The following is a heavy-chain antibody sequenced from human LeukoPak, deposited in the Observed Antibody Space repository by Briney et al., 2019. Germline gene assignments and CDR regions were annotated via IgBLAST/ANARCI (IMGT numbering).Heavy chain of an antibody. CDR3: ARGVGVYPRLSFSGY. V-gene: IGHV1-8*01. CDR2: MNPNSGNT. CDR1: GYTFTSYD. J-gene: IGHJ4*02. Sequence: EASVKVSXKASGYTFTSYDINWVRQATGQGLEWMGWMNPNSGNTGYAQKFQGRVTITRNTSISTAYMELSSLRSEDTAVYYCARGVGVYPRLSFSGYWGQGTLVTVSS. D-gene: IGHD3-16*01.